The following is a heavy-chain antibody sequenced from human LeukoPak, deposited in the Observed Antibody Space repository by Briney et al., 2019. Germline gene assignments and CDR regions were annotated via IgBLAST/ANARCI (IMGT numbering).Heavy chain of an antibody. CDR1: GFTFSDST. Sequence: LGGSLKLSCAASGFTFSDSTIHWVRQASGKGLEWVGRIRTKPNTYATAYAASVKGRFTISRDDSKNTAYLQMNSLKTDDTAVYYCTRHTERNSDWGQGTLVTVSS. J-gene: IGHJ4*02. CDR2: IRTKPNTYAT. CDR3: TRHTERNSD. V-gene: IGHV3-73*01. D-gene: IGHD2/OR15-2a*01.